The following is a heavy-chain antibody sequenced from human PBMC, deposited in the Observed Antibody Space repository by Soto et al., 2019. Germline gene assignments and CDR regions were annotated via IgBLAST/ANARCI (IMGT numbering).Heavy chain of an antibody. Sequence: PGGSLRFSCAASGFTFSSSYMGWVRQAPGKGLEWISVICTAGATYYADSVTGRFTISRENSKNSLYLQMNSLRAEDTAVYYCARERGYDSTRNDAFDIWGQGTMVTVSS. CDR3: ARERGYDSTRNDAFDI. CDR2: ICTAGAT. D-gene: IGHD3-22*01. J-gene: IGHJ3*02. CDR1: GFTFSSSY. V-gene: IGHV3-66*01.